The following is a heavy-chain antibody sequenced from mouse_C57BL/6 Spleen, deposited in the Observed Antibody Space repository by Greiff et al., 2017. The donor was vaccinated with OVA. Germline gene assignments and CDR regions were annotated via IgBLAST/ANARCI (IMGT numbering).Heavy chain of an antibody. CDR3: ARDYGSSSSYYFDY. Sequence: EVKLVESGGGLVKPGGSLKLSCAASGFTFSDYGMHWVRQAPEKGLEWVAYISSGSSTIYYADTVKGRFTISRDNAKNTLFLQMTRLRSEDTAMYYCARDYGSSSSYYFDYWGQGTTLTVSS. V-gene: IGHV5-17*01. D-gene: IGHD1-1*01. CDR2: ISSGSSTI. J-gene: IGHJ2*01. CDR1: GFTFSDYG.